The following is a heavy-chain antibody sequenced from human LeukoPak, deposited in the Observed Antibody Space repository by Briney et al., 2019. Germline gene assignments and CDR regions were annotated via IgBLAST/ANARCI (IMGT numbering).Heavy chain of an antibody. V-gene: IGHV1-69*13. Sequence: ASVRVSCKASGGTFSSYAISWVRQAPGQGLEWMGGIIPIFGTANYAQKFQGRVTITADESTSTAYMELSSLRSEDTAVYYCAREDTAIASKYNWFDPWGQGTLVTVSS. CDR2: IIPIFGTA. D-gene: IGHD5-18*01. CDR3: AREDTAIASKYNWFDP. J-gene: IGHJ5*02. CDR1: GGTFSSYA.